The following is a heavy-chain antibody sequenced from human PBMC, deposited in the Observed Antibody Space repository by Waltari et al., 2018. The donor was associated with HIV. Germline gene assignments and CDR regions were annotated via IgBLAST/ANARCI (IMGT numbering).Heavy chain of an antibody. CDR3: ASRDYGAYAGELVY. J-gene: IGHJ4*02. V-gene: IGHV3-21*02. Sequence: EVQLVESGGGLVKPGGSLRVSCAASGFTFSLYSMNWVRQAPGKGLEWVASINKNNSYIYYADSVKGRFAISRDNAKNSLYLQMNSLRAEDTAIYYCASRDYGAYAGELVYRGQGTLVTVSS. CDR2: INKNNSYI. CDR1: GFTFSLYS. D-gene: IGHD4-17*01.